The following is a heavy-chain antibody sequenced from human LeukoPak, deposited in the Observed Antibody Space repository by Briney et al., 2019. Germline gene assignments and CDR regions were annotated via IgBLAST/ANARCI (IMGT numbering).Heavy chain of an antibody. V-gene: IGHV3-7*01. CDR1: GFTFSTYW. D-gene: IGHD6-6*01. J-gene: IGHJ4*02. CDR3: APRRQAPAN. Sequence: GGSLRLSCAASGFTFSTYWMTWVRQAPGKGLEWGANINEDGSEKNYVDSVKGRFTISRDNAKNSLSLQVESLRVEDTVVYYCAPRRQAPANWGKGTLVTVSS. CDR2: INEDGSEK.